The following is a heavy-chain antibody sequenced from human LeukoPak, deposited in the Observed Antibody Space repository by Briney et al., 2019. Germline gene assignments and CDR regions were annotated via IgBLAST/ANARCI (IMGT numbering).Heavy chain of an antibody. J-gene: IGHJ4*02. V-gene: IGHV7-4-1*02. Sequence: ASVKVSCKASGYTFTTYAIHWVRQAPGQRLEWMGWINTINGNPTYAQGFTGRFAFSLDTSVRTAYLQVNSLKVEDTAVYYCVREYSTMAFDYWGQGTLVTVSS. CDR3: VREYSTMAFDY. CDR2: INTINGNP. CDR1: GYTFTTYA. D-gene: IGHD4-11*01.